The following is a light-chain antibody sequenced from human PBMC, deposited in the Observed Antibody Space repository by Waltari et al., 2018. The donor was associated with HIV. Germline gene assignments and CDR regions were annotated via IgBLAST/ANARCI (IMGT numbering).Light chain of an antibody. Sequence: QAGLTQPPSMSTGLGQTATLTCSGDSNNIGYQGAAWVQHRQGRPPKLLSHRNNNRPSGISDRFSAFRSGDTDFLTISGLQSEDEADYFCTAWDSSLNGWVFGGGTHLTLL. J-gene: IGLJ3*02. CDR2: RNN. CDR1: SNNIGYQG. CDR3: TAWDSSLNGWV. V-gene: IGLV10-54*04.